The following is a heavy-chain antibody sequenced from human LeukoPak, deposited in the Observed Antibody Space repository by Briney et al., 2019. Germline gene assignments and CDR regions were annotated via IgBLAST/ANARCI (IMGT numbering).Heavy chain of an antibody. D-gene: IGHD3-22*01. Sequence: SETLSLTCTVSGGFISSYYWSWIRQPPGKGLEWIGEINHSGSTNYNPSLKSRVTISVDTSKNQFSLKLSSVTAADTAVYYCARGRTYYYDSSGYYYNFDYWGQGTLVTVSS. CDR2: INHSGST. CDR1: GGFISSYY. J-gene: IGHJ4*02. CDR3: ARGRTYYYDSSGYYYNFDY. V-gene: IGHV4-34*01.